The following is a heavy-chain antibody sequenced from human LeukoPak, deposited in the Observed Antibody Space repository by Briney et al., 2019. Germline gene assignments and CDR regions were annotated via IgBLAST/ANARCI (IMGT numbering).Heavy chain of an antibody. CDR3: AKVVTKFSFYFHGMDV. V-gene: IGHV3-23*01. CDR2: ISGKTDKT. CDR1: GFSFKDYY. J-gene: IGHJ6*02. Sequence: GGSLRLSCTASGFSFKDYYMNWVRQAPGKGLEWISSISGKTDKTFYGDSVKGRFTISRDNSKRTVYLQMDRLRGDDTALYYCAKVVTKFSFYFHGMDVWGHRTSVIVSS. D-gene: IGHD2-21*02.